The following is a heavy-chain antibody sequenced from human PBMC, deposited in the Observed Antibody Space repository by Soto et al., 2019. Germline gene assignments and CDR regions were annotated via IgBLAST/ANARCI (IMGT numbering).Heavy chain of an antibody. D-gene: IGHD6-13*01. J-gene: IGHJ3*02. CDR1: GFTFDDYA. V-gene: IGHV3-9*01. CDR2: ISWNSGSI. CDR3: AKGRLSSTAAHAFDI. Sequence: EVQLVESGGGLVQPGRSLRLSCAASGFTFDDYAMHWVRQAPGKGLEWVSGISWNSGSIGYADSVKGRFTISRDNAKNALYLQMNSVRAEDTALYYCAKGRLSSTAAHAFDIWGQGTMVTVSS.